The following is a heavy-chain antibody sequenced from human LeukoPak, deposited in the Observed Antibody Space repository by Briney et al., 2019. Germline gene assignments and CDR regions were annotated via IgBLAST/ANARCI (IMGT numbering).Heavy chain of an antibody. J-gene: IGHJ4*02. CDR3: ARGKSSKQQVARLLDY. Sequence: GGSLRLSCAASGFTFSSYSMNWVRQAPGKGLEWVSSISSSSSYIYYADSVKGRFTISRDNAKNSLYLQMNSLRAEDTAVYYCARGKSSKQQVARLLDYWGQGTLVTVSS. CDR1: GFTFSSYS. CDR2: ISSSSSYI. D-gene: IGHD6-13*01. V-gene: IGHV3-21*01.